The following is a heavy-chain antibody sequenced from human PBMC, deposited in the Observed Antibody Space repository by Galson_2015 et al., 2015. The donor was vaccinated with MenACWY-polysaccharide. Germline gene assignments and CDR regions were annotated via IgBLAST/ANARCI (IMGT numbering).Heavy chain of an antibody. J-gene: IGHJ4*02. V-gene: IGHV1-69*04. Sequence: SVKVSCKASGGTFSSYAIGWVRQAPGQGLEWMGRIIPILGIANYAQKFQGRVTITADKSTSTAYMELSSLRSEDTAVYYCARESRRMGGAGTPFDYWGQGTLVTVSS. D-gene: IGHD2-15*01. CDR3: ARESRRMGGAGTPFDY. CDR2: IIPILGIA. CDR1: GGTFSSYA.